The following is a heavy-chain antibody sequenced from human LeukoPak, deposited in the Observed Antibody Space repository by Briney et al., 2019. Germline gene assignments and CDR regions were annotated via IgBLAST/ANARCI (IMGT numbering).Heavy chain of an antibody. J-gene: IGHJ6*02. CDR2: INPNSGGT. CDR1: GYTFTSYG. D-gene: IGHD2-15*01. Sequence: ASVKVSCKASGYTFTSYGISWVRQAPGQGLEWMGWINPNSGGTNYAQKFQGRVTMTRDTSISTAYMELSRLRSDDTAVYYCAREWVVVTGRVDAAGMDVWGQGTTVTVSS. CDR3: AREWVVVTGRVDAAGMDV. V-gene: IGHV1-2*02.